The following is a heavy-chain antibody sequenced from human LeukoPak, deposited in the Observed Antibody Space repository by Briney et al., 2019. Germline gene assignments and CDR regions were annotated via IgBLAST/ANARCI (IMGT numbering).Heavy chain of an antibody. D-gene: IGHD3-22*01. V-gene: IGHV1-69*13. CDR2: IIPIFGTA. CDR3: ARGYYDSSGYPDTFDI. J-gene: IGHJ3*02. Sequence: SVKVSCKASGGTFSSYAISWVRQAPGQGLEWMGGIIPIFGTANYAQKFQGRVTITADESTSTAYTELSSLRSEDTAVYYCARGYYDSSGYPDTFDIWGQGTMVTVSS. CDR1: GGTFSSYA.